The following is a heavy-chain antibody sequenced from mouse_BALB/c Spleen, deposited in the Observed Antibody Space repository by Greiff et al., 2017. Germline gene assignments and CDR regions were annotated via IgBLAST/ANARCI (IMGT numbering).Heavy chain of an antibody. CDR3: ARYGNYAMDY. CDR1: GFIFSSFG. V-gene: IGHV5-17*02. D-gene: IGHD2-10*02. J-gene: IGHJ4*01. Sequence: EVQLVESGGGLVQPGGSRKLSCAASGFIFSSFGMHWVRQAPEKGLEWVAYISSGSSTIYYADTVKGRFTLSRDNPKNTLFLQMTSLRSEDTAMYYCARYGNYAMDYWGQGTSVTVSS. CDR2: ISSGSSTI.